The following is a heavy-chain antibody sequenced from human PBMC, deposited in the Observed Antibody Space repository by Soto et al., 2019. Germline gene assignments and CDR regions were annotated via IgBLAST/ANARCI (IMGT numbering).Heavy chain of an antibody. CDR3: ARDLPVCSSTSCYQLGLDV. V-gene: IGHV3-33*01. D-gene: IGHD2-2*01. CDR2: IWYDGSNK. CDR1: GFTFSSYG. J-gene: IGHJ6*04. Sequence: LRLSCAASGFTFSSYGMHWVRQAPGKGLEWVAVIWYDGSNKYYADSVKGRFTISRDNSKNTLYLQMNSLRAEDTAVYYCARDLPVCSSTSCYQLGLDVWGKGTKGTVSS.